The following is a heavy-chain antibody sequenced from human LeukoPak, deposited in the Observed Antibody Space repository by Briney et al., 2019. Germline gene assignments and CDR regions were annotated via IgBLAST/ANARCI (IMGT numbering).Heavy chain of an antibody. V-gene: IGHV4-4*07. CDR1: DGSIRSYY. CDR3: ARERGNYGMDV. CDR2: IYTSGSP. D-gene: IGHD3-16*01. Sequence: PSETLSLTCSVSDGSIRSYYWSWTRQPAGKSLEWIGRIYTSGSPSYNPSLKSRVTMSLDTSKKQFSLKLNSVTAADTAVYYCARERGNYGMDVWGQGTTVTVSS. J-gene: IGHJ6*02.